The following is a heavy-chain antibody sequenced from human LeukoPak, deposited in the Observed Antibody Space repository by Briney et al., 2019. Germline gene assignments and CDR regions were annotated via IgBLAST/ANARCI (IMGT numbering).Heavy chain of an antibody. CDR3: ARDHYYYGYFDY. Sequence: GGSLRLSCAASGFTFSSYEMNWVRQAPGKGLEWVSYISSSGSTIYYADSVKGRFTISRDNAKNSLYLQMNSLRAEDTAVYYCARDHYYYGYFDYWGQGTLVTVSS. CDR2: ISSSGSTI. V-gene: IGHV3-48*03. D-gene: IGHD3-10*01. CDR1: GFTFSSYE. J-gene: IGHJ4*02.